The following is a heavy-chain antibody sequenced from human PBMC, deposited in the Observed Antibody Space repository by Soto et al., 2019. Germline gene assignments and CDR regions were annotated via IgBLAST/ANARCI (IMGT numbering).Heavy chain of an antibody. Sequence: EVQLVESGGGLIQPGGSLRLSCAASGFTVSSNYMSWVRQAPGKGLEWDSVIYSGGSTYYADSVKGRFTISRDNSKNTLYLQMNSLRAEDTAVYYCARAQLWSGNTYGMDVWGQGTTVTVSS. CDR1: GFTVSSNY. D-gene: IGHD3-3*01. CDR2: IYSGGST. V-gene: IGHV3-53*01. CDR3: ARAQLWSGNTYGMDV. J-gene: IGHJ6*02.